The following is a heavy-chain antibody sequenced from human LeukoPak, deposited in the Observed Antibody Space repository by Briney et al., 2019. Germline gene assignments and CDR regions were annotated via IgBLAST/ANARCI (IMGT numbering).Heavy chain of an antibody. CDR3: ARENLIDHGDYYMDV. Sequence: GGSLRLSCAASGVTFSSYWMSWGRQAPGKGLEWVSGMNWNGGSTGYADSVKGRFTISRDDANNSLYLQMNSLRAEDTALYSCARENLIDHGDYYMDVWGKGTTVTVSS. D-gene: IGHD4-17*01. V-gene: IGHV3-20*04. CDR1: GVTFSSYW. J-gene: IGHJ6*03. CDR2: MNWNGGST.